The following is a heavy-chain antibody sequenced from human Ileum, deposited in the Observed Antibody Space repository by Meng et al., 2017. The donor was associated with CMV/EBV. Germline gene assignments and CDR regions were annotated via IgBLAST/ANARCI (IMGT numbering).Heavy chain of an antibody. CDR3: AKGGSGSYPTYGMDV. D-gene: IGHD1-26*01. CDR1: TFTLNNNG. J-gene: IGHJ6*02. Sequence: GESLKISFAPSTFTLNNNGMNWVRQAPGKGLEWVSGISSSDGRTYYADSVRGHFTISRDNSENTLFLQMNSLRAEDTAVYYCAKGGSGSYPTYGMDVWGQGTTVTVSS. V-gene: IGHV3-23*01. CDR2: ISSSDGRT.